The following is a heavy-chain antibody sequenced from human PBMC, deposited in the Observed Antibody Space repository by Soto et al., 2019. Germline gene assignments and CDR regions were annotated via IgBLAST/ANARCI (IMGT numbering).Heavy chain of an antibody. V-gene: IGHV3-23*01. CDR3: AKYCSGGSCYSQGAYYYYYYMDV. J-gene: IGHJ6*03. CDR2: ISGSGGST. CDR1: GFTFSSYA. Sequence: GGSLRLSCAASGFTFSSYAMSWVRQAPGKGLEWVSAISGSGGSTYYADSVKGRFTISRDNSKNTLYLQMNSLRAEDTAVYYCAKYCSGGSCYSQGAYYYYYYMDVWGKGTTVTVSS. D-gene: IGHD2-15*01.